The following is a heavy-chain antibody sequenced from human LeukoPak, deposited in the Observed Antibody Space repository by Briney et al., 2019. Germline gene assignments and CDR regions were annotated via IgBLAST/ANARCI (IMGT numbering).Heavy chain of an antibody. CDR2: ISSSSSYI. Sequence: PGGSLRLSCAASGFTFSSYSMNWVRQAPGKGLEWVSSISSSSSYIYYADSVKGRFTISRDNAKNSLYLQMNSLRAEDTAVYYCCSGWYDMYYFDYWGQGTLVTVSS. CDR1: GFTFSSYS. V-gene: IGHV3-21*01. D-gene: IGHD6-19*01. CDR3: CSGWYDMYYFDY. J-gene: IGHJ4*02.